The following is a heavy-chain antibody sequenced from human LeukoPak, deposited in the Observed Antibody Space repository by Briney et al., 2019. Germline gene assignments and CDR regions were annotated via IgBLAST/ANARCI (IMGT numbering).Heavy chain of an antibody. V-gene: IGHV3-23*01. CDR3: AKDPLAVAGTGCY. D-gene: IGHD6-19*01. Sequence: GGSPRLSCAASGFTFSSYTMSWVRQAPGKGLEWVSAISGSGGSTYYADSVKGRFTISRDNSKNTLYLQMNSLRAEDTAVYYCAKDPLAVAGTGCYWGQGTLVTVSS. CDR2: ISGSGGST. CDR1: GFTFSSYT. J-gene: IGHJ4*02.